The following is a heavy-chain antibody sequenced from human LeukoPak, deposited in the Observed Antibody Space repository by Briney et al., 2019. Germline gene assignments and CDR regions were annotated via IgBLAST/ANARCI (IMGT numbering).Heavy chain of an antibody. CDR3: ARDVSYREFDY. V-gene: IGHV4-39*07. CDR1: GGSISSSSYY. D-gene: IGHD1-26*01. Sequence: SETLSLTCSVSGGSISSSSYYWGWIRQPPEKGLEWIGSIYYSGSTYYNPSLKSRVTISVDTSKNQFSLKLSSVTAADTAVYYCARDVSYREFDYWGQGTLVTVSS. CDR2: IYYSGST. J-gene: IGHJ4*02.